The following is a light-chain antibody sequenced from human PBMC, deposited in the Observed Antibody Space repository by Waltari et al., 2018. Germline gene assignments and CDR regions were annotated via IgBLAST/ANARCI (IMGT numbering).Light chain of an antibody. CDR1: QSVLYSSDNKNY. V-gene: IGKV4-1*01. CDR2: WAS. CDR3: QQYYSDPNN. Sequence: DLVMTQSPASLAVSLGERATINCKSSQSVLYSSDNKNYLGWYQQKPGHPPKLLISWASTRESGVPDRFSGSGSGTDFTLTISSLQAEDVAVYYCQQYYSDPNNFGQGTKLEIE. J-gene: IGKJ2*01.